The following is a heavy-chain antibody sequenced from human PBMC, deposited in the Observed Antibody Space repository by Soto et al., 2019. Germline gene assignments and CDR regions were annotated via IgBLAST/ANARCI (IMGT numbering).Heavy chain of an antibody. CDR3: ARDGHGMDV. CDR1: GGSVSTGSYD. CDR2: IFFTGSA. J-gene: IGHJ6*02. V-gene: IGHV4-61*01. Sequence: SETLSLTCSVSGGSVSTGSYDWSWIRQPPGKGLEWIGKIFFTGSAHYNPSLRNRVTMSVDTSKDQSSLTLTSVTAADTAVYYCARDGHGMDVWGQGTTVTVSS.